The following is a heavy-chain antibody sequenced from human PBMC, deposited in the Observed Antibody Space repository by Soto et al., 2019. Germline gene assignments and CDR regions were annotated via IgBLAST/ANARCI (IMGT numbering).Heavy chain of an antibody. Sequence: ASVKVSCKASGYTFTSDDIKWVRQATGQGLEWMGWMNPSTGSTGFAQKFQGRVTMISNTSSSTAYLELSSLTSEDTAVSYCSKRRLVDGNDDYLEQGLLVSV. J-gene: IGHJ4*02. CDR3: SKRRLVDGNDDY. CDR1: GYTFTSDD. D-gene: IGHD6-19*01. V-gene: IGHV1-8*01. CDR2: MNPSTGST.